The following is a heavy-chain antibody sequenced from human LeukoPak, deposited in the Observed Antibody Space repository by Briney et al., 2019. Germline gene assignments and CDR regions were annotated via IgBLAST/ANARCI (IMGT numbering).Heavy chain of an antibody. CDR1: GFTFTSSA. D-gene: IGHD2-2*02. V-gene: IGHV1-58*01. CDR2: IVVGSGNT. J-gene: IGHJ4*02. Sequence: GASVKVSCKGSGFTFTSSAVQGVRQGRGQRREWIGWIVVGSGNTNYAQKFQESVTITRVMSTSTAYLELSSLSSEGTAVYSCAAAPRYCSSTSCYNYWGQGTLVTVSS. CDR3: AAAPRYCSSTSCYNY.